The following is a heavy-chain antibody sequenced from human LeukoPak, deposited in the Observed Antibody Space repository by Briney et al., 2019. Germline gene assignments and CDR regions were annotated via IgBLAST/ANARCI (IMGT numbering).Heavy chain of an antibody. CDR2: INPSGGST. CDR1: GYTFTSYY. Sequence: ASVKVSCKASGYTFTSYYMHWARQAPGQGLEWMGIINPSGGSTSYAQKFQGRVTMTRDMSTSTVYMELSSLRSEDTAVYYCAREPSSRSYYFPAFDYWGQGTLVTVSS. D-gene: IGHD1-26*01. CDR3: AREPSSRSYYFPAFDY. V-gene: IGHV1-46*01. J-gene: IGHJ4*02.